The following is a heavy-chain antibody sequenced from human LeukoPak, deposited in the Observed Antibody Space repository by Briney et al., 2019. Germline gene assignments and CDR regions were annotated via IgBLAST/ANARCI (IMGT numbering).Heavy chain of an antibody. Sequence: PSETLSLTCAVSGGSISSSNWWSWVRQPAGKGLEWIGRIYTSGSTNYNPSLKSRVTMSVDTSKNQFSLKLSSVTAADTAVYYCARFIAGDYYYYMDVWGKGTTVTISS. V-gene: IGHV4-4*07. D-gene: IGHD3-16*02. J-gene: IGHJ6*03. CDR2: IYTSGST. CDR1: GGSISSSNW. CDR3: ARFIAGDYYYYMDV.